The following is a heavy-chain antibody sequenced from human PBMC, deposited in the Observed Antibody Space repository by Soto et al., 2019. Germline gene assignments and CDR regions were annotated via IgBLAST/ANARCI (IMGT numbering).Heavy chain of an antibody. J-gene: IGHJ3*02. CDR1: GGTFSSYA. Sequence: QVQLVQSVAELKKPGSSVKVSCKASGGTFSSYAISWVRHAPGQGLEWMVGIIPIVGTANYAQKFQVRVTITADKSTSTAYMELSSLRSEDTAVSYCERGHPITIGAFDIWSQGTTVTVSS. CDR2: IIPIVGTA. CDR3: ERGHPITIGAFDI. D-gene: IGHD3-16*01. V-gene: IGHV1-69*06.